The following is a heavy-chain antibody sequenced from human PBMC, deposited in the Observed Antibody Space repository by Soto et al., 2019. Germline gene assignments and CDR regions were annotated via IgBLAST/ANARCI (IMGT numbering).Heavy chain of an antibody. J-gene: IGHJ4*02. D-gene: IGHD4-17*01. CDR1: GGSISSSNW. CDR3: ARGRPHYASPSRFDY. CDR2: IYHSGST. V-gene: IGHV4-4*02. Sequence: QVQLQESGPGLVKPSGTLSLTCAVSGGSISSSNWWSWVRQPPGKGLEWIGEIYHSGSTNYNPSLKSRGTISVDKSKNQFSLKLSSVTAADTAVYYCARGRPHYASPSRFDYWGQGTLVTVSS.